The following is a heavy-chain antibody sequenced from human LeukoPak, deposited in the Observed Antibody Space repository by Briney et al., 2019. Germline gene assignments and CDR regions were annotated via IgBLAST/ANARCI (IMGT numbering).Heavy chain of an antibody. CDR1: GGSFSSYY. D-gene: IGHD3-3*01. V-gene: IGHV4-34*01. Sequence: SETLSLTCAVYGGSFSSYYWSWIRQPPGKGLEWIGEINHGGSTNYNPSLKSRVTISVDTSKNQFSLKLSSVTAADTAVYYCARGPHYDFWSGSYYYGMDVWGQGTTVTVSS. CDR3: ARGPHYDFWSGSYYYGMDV. CDR2: INHGGST. J-gene: IGHJ6*02.